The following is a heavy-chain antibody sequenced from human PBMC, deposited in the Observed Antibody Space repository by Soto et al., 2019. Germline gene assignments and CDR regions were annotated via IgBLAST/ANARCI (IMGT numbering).Heavy chain of an antibody. CDR2: IYYSGST. CDR3: ARVAPNFWSGYHPLNWFDP. Sequence: SETLSLTCTVSGGSISSGDYYWSWIRQPPGKGLEWIGYIYYSGSTYYNPSLKSRVTISVDTSKNQFSLKLSSVTAADTAVYYCARVAPNFWSGYHPLNWFDPWGQGTLVTVSS. V-gene: IGHV4-30-4*01. D-gene: IGHD3-3*01. J-gene: IGHJ5*02. CDR1: GGSISSGDYY.